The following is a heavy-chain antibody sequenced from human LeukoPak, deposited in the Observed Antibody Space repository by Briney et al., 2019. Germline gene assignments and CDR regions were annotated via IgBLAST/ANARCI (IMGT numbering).Heavy chain of an antibody. CDR3: ARGAATPRYYYMDV. V-gene: IGHV1-2*02. J-gene: IGHJ6*03. D-gene: IGHD2-15*01. CDR2: INPNSGGT. Sequence: ASVKVSCKASGYTFTGYYMHWVRQAPGQGLEGMGWINPNSGGTNYAQKFQGRVTMTRDTSISTAYMELSRLRSDDTAVYYCARGAATPRYYYMDVWGKGTTVTISS. CDR1: GYTFTGYY.